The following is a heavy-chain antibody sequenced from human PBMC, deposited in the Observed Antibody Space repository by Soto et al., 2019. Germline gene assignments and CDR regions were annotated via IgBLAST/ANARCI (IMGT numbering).Heavy chain of an antibody. J-gene: IGHJ6*02. CDR3: ARGYDYVWGSYPHYYYGMDV. Sequence: SETLSLTCAVYGGSFSGYYWSWIRQPPGKGLEWIGEINHSGSTNYNPSLKSRVTISVDTSKNQFSLKLSSVTAADTAVYYCARGYDYVWGSYPHYYYGMDVWGQGTTVTVSS. V-gene: IGHV4-34*01. CDR1: GGSFSGYY. CDR2: INHSGST. D-gene: IGHD3-16*02.